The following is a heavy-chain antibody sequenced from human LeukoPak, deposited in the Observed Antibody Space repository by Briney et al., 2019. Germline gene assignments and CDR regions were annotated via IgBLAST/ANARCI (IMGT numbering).Heavy chain of an antibody. V-gene: IGHV3-30*15. CDR2: ISYDGSNK. CDR1: GFTFSRSA. J-gene: IGHJ6*03. CDR3: ARDSPSRDSSDYMDV. Sequence: GGSLRLSCAASGFTFSRSAMHWVRQAPGKGLERVTVISYDGSNKNYSDSVKRRFTISRDNAKNTLYLQMSSLRTEDTAVYYCARDSPSRDSSDYMDVWGKGTTVTVSS. D-gene: IGHD6-6*01.